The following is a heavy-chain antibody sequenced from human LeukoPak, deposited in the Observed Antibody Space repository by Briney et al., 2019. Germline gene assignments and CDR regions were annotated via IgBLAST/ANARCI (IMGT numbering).Heavy chain of an antibody. J-gene: IGHJ4*02. D-gene: IGHD3-22*01. Sequence: GGPLRLSCAASGFTFSSYEMNWVRQAPGKGLEWVSYISSSGSTIYYADSVKGRFTISRDNAKNSLYLQMNSLRAEDTAVYYCAREPSRDYDSSGPGVVYWGQGTLVTVSS. CDR3: AREPSRDYDSSGPGVVY. CDR1: GFTFSSYE. V-gene: IGHV3-48*03. CDR2: ISSSGSTI.